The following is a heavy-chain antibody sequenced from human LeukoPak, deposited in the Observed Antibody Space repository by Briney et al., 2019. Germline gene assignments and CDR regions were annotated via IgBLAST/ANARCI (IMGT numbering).Heavy chain of an antibody. D-gene: IGHD3-22*01. CDR2: ISSSSSYI. CDR1: GFTFSSYS. V-gene: IGHV3-21*01. J-gene: IGHJ3*02. Sequence: GGSLRLSCAASGFTFSSYSMNWVRQAPGKGLEWVSSISSSSSYIYYADSVKGRFTISRDNAKNSLYLQMNSLRAEDTAVYYCARHRGLIVVETNAFDIWGQGTMVTVSS. CDR3: ARHRGLIVVETNAFDI.